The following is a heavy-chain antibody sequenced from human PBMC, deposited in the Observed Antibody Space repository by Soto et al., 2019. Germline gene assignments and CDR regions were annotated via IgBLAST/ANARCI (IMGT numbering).Heavy chain of an antibody. D-gene: IGHD3-22*01. Sequence: QVQLVQSGAEVKKPGASVKVSCKASGYTFTSSGMSWVRQAPGQVLEWMGWISAHTGSSEYAQRFQGRVTMTTDRSTSTAYMELRSLRSDATAVYYCARAFFYQGSDSRGYSFDAFDFWGPGTLVTVSS. J-gene: IGHJ3*01. CDR1: GYTFTSSG. CDR2: ISAHTGSS. V-gene: IGHV1-18*01. CDR3: ARAFFYQGSDSRGYSFDAFDF.